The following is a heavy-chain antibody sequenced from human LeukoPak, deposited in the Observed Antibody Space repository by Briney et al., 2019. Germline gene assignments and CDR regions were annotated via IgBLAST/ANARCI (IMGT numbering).Heavy chain of an antibody. CDR2: ISGSGGST. Sequence: GGSLRLSCAASGFTFSSCAMSWVRQAPGKGLEWVSAISGSGGSTYYADSVKGRYTISRDNSKNTLYLQMNSLRAEDTAVYYCAKIAYGSGSYEDYYYYYGMDVWGQGTTVTVSS. V-gene: IGHV3-23*01. CDR1: GFTFSSCA. D-gene: IGHD3-10*01. J-gene: IGHJ6*02. CDR3: AKIAYGSGSYEDYYYYYGMDV.